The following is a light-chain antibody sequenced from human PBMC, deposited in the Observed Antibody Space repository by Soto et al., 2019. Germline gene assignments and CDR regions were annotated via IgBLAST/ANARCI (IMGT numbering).Light chain of an antibody. CDR3: QHFGSSPGYT. Sequence: EIVLTQSPGTLFLSPGERATLSCRASQRVGSSSLAWYQQKPGQAPRLLIYGASSRATGIPDRFSGSGSGTDFTLTISRLEPEDFAVYFCQHFGSSPGYTFGQGTKLQIK. V-gene: IGKV3-20*01. J-gene: IGKJ2*01. CDR1: QRVGSSS. CDR2: GAS.